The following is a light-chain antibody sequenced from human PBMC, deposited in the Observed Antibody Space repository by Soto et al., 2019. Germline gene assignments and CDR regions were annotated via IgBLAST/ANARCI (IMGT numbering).Light chain of an antibody. CDR1: QSVSSY. CDR3: QQYNDWPKT. V-gene: IGKV3D-15*01. J-gene: IGKJ1*01. Sequence: EIVLTPSPATLSLSPGERATLSCRASQSVSSYLAWYQQKPGQAPRLLIYDASTRATGIPARFRGSGSGTEFTLTISSLQSEDFAVYYCQQYNDWPKTFGQGTKVDI. CDR2: DAS.